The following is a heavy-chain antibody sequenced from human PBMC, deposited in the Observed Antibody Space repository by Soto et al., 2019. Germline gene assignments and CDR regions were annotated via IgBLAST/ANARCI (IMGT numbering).Heavy chain of an antibody. Sequence: ASVKVSCKASGYTFTTYSMHWVRQAPGQRLEWMGWIHAGNGNTEHSQKFQGRVTITRDTSASTAYLELGSLRSEDTAVYYCARAACSSTSCYNYYAYGMDVWGQGTAVTVS. CDR1: GYTFTTYS. CDR2: IHAGNGNT. V-gene: IGHV1-3*01. J-gene: IGHJ6*02. D-gene: IGHD2-2*01. CDR3: ARAACSSTSCYNYYAYGMDV.